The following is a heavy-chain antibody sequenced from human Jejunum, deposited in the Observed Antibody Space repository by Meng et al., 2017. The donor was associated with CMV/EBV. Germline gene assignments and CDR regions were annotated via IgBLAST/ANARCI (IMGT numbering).Heavy chain of an antibody. D-gene: IGHD1/OR15-1a*01. J-gene: IGHJ6*02. CDR2: ISWDGSRR. V-gene: IGHV3-43*01. CDR3: TKETTEDGLDV. CDR1: GFTFDDYT. Sequence: CAASGFTFDDYTMHWVRQVPGKGLEWVSLISWDGSRRNYVDSVKGRFTISRDNAKSSLFLQMNSLTTEDTALYYCTKETTEDGLDVWGQGTTVAVSS.